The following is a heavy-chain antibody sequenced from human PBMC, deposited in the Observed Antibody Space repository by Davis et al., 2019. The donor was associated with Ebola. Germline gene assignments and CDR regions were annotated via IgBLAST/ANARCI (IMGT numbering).Heavy chain of an antibody. J-gene: IGHJ4*02. D-gene: IGHD3-22*01. CDR2: IKQDGSEK. V-gene: IGHV3-7*01. Sequence: GGSLRLSCAASGFTFSSYWMSWVRQAPGKGLEWVANIKQDGSEKYYVDSVKGRFTISRDNAKNSVSLQMNSLRVEDTAVYYCARRDSGGYLPKAHPLDFWGQGTLVTVSS. CDR3: ARRDSGGYLPKAHPLDF. CDR1: GFTFSSYW.